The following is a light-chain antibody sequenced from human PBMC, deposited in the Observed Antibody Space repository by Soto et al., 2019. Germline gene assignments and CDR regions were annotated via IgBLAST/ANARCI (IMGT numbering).Light chain of an antibody. J-gene: IGKJ1*01. Sequence: IPMTKSTSSLSASVGDRVTIACRASQRVXNDLVWCQQKPGRAPKLLXYDASSLQSRVPSRLSGSGSGRDFTRTISSLQPEDFENYYWQQSYRYTLTFGQGTKVDIK. CDR1: QRVXND. CDR2: DAS. CDR3: QQSYRYTLT. V-gene: IGKV1-6*01.